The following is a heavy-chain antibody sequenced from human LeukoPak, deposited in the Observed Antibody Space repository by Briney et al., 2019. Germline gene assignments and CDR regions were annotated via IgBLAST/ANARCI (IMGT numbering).Heavy chain of an antibody. CDR1: GGSFSDYY. Sequence: SETLSLTCAVFGGSFSDYYWSWIRQPPRKGLEWIGEINHSGITNYNPSLKSRATISADTSKNQFSLRLSSVTAADTSVYYCASDTVAGTGWGQGTLVTVSS. CDR2: INHSGIT. J-gene: IGHJ4*02. V-gene: IGHV4-34*01. D-gene: IGHD6-19*01. CDR3: ASDTVAGTG.